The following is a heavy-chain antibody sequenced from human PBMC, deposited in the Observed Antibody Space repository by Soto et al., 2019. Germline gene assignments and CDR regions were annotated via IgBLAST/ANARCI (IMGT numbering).Heavy chain of an antibody. CDR3: ARYYGDYVWYFDS. V-gene: IGHV4-59*01. Sequence: SETLSLTCTVSGDSIGNYYWSWIRQPPGKGLESIGYIYNSGSANYNPSLKSRVTISVDTSKNQVSLKLSSVTAADTAMYYCARYYGDYVWYFDSWGQGVLVTVSS. D-gene: IGHD4-17*01. J-gene: IGHJ4*02. CDR1: GDSIGNYY. CDR2: IYNSGSA.